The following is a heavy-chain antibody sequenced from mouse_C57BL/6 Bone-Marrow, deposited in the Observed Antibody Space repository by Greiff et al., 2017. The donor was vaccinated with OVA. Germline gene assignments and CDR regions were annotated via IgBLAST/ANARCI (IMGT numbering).Heavy chain of an antibody. D-gene: IGHD3-2*02. Sequence: EVQGVESGGGLVQPGESLKLSCESNEYEFPSHDMSWVRKTPENRLELVGAINSDGGSTYYPDTMERRFIISRDNTKKTLYLQMSSLRSEDTALYYCARQLRLRYYAMDYWGQGTSVTVSS. J-gene: IGHJ4*01. CDR3: ARQLRLRYYAMDY. CDR1: EYEFPSHD. V-gene: IGHV5-2*01. CDR2: INSDGGST.